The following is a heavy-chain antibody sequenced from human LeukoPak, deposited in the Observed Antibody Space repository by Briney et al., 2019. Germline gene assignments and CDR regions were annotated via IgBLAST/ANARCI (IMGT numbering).Heavy chain of an antibody. D-gene: IGHD6-19*01. CDR1: GYTFTSYG. J-gene: IGHJ4*02. Sequence: ASVKVSCKASGYTFTSYGISWVRQAPGQGLEWMGWISAYNGNANYAQKLQGRVTMTTDTSTSTAYMELRSLRSDDTAVYYCARDDIAVAGTGFDYWGQGTLVTVSS. CDR3: ARDDIAVAGTGFDY. CDR2: ISAYNGNA. V-gene: IGHV1-18*01.